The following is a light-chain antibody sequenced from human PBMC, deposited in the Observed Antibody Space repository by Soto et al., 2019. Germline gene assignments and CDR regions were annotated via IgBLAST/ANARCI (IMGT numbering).Light chain of an antibody. CDR2: DTT. V-gene: IGLV7-46*01. CDR1: TGAVTSGNY. Sequence: QAVVTQEPSLTVSPGGTVTLTCGSSTGAVTSGNYPYWFQKKPGQAPRTLIYDTTNKQSWTPARFSGSLLGGKAALTLAGAQTDDEADYYCLLYYGGDWVFGGGTKVTLL. CDR3: LLYYGGDWV. J-gene: IGLJ3*02.